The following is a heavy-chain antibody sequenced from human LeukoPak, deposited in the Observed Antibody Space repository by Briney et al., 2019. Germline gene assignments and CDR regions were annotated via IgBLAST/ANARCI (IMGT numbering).Heavy chain of an antibody. J-gene: IGHJ4*02. CDR1: GGSISTGGYY. V-gene: IGHV4-31*03. CDR2: IYYSGST. CDR3: ARFHTSGYYRHFDF. Sequence: SETPSLTCTVSGGSISTGGYYWSWIRQHPGKGLEWIAYIYYSGSTYYNPSLKSRVTISVDTSKNQFSLKLSSVTAADTAVYYCARFHTSGYYRHFDFWGQGTLVTVSS. D-gene: IGHD3-22*01.